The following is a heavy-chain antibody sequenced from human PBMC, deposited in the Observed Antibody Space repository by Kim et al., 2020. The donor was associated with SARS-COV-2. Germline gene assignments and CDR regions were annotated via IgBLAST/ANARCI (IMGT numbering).Heavy chain of an antibody. D-gene: IGHD5-18*01. CDR2: IKSKTDGGTT. CDR3: TTDTAIQLWLGSDAFDI. J-gene: IGHJ3*02. Sequence: GGSLRLSCAASGFTFSNAWMSWVRQAPGKGLEWVGRIKSKTDGGTTDYAAPVKGRITISRDDSKNTLYLQMNSLKTEDTAVYYCTTDTAIQLWLGSDAFDIWGQGTMVTVSS. CDR1: GFTFSNAW. V-gene: IGHV3-15*01.